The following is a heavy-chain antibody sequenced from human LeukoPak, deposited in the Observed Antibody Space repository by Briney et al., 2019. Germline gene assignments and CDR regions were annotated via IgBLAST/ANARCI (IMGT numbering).Heavy chain of an antibody. D-gene: IGHD3-22*01. CDR3: ARLPLRGLGFDY. J-gene: IGHJ4*02. CDR1: GDSISRGRYY. CDR2: IYASGKT. V-gene: IGHV4-61*02. Sequence: PSETLSLTCTVSGDSISRGRYYWSWVRQPAGKELEWIGRIYASGKTDYNPYTPSLKSRVTISVDTSKNQFSLKLSSVTAADTAVYYCARLPLRGLGFDYWGQGTLVTVSS.